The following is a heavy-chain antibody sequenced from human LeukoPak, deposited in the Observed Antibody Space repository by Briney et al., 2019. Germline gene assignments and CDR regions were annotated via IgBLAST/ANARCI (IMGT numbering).Heavy chain of an antibody. CDR2: IYYSRST. CDR1: GGSISSYY. D-gene: IGHD4-23*01. CDR3: ARVTWANSYYYYYYMDV. Sequence: SETLSLTCTVSGGSISSYYWSWIRQPPGKGPEWIGYIYYSRSTNYNPSLKSRVTISVDTSKNQFSLKLSSVTAADTAVYYCARVTWANSYYYYYYMDVWGKGTTVTVTS. J-gene: IGHJ6*03. V-gene: IGHV4-59*01.